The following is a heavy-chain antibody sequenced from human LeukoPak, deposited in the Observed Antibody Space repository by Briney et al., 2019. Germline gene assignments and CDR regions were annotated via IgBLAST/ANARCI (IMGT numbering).Heavy chain of an antibody. CDR3: ARQSSFTYYFDS. CDR2: IYYSGST. V-gene: IGHV4-31*11. Sequence: PSETLSLTCAVYGGSFSGYYWSWIRQHPGEGLEWIGYIYYSGSTYYNPSLKSRVAISVDTSKNQFSLKLSSVTAADTAVYYCARQSSFTYYFDSWGQGTLVTVSS. J-gene: IGHJ4*02. CDR1: GGSFSGYY.